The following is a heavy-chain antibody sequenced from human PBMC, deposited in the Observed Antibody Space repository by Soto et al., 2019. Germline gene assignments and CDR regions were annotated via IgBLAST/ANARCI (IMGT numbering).Heavy chain of an antibody. CDR2: IIPIFGTA. CDR1: GGTFSSYA. D-gene: IGHD6-6*01. J-gene: IGHJ3*02. V-gene: IGHV1-69*13. CDR3: ARDRGSSSAFDI. Sequence: GASVKVSCKASGGTFSSYAISWVRQAPGQGLEWMGGIIPIFGTANYAQKFQGRVTITADESTSTAYMELSSLRSEDTAVYYCARDRGSSSAFDIWGQGTMVTVSS.